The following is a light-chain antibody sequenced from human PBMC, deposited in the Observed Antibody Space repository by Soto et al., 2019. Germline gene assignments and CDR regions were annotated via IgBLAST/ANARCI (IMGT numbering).Light chain of an antibody. CDR1: QSISSW. CDR2: KTS. CDR3: QQSRV. J-gene: IGKJ3*01. Sequence: DIQMTQSPSTLSASVGDRVTITCRASQSISSWLAWYQQKPGKAPKLLIYKTSSLKSGVPSRFSGSGSGTEFTLTISSLQADDFATDYCQQSRVFGPGTKVDIK. V-gene: IGKV1-5*03.